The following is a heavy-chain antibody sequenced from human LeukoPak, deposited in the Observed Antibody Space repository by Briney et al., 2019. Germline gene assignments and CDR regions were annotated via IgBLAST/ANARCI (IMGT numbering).Heavy chain of an antibody. CDR3: ARRGCSSTSCYGGTNLPFDY. D-gene: IGHD2-2*01. V-gene: IGHV4-39*01. CDR2: IYYSGST. J-gene: IGHJ4*02. CDR1: GGSISSSNYY. Sequence: PSETLSLTCTVSGGSISSSNYYWGWIRQPPGKGLEWIGSIYYSGSTYYNPSLKSRVTISVDTSKNQFSLKPTSVTAADTAVYYCARRGCSSTSCYGGTNLPFDYWGQGTLLTVSS.